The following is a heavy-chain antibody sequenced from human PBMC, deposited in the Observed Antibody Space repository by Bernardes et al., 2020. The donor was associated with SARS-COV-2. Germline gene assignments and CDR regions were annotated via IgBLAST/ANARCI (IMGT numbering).Heavy chain of an antibody. D-gene: IGHD7-27*01. J-gene: IGHJ4*02. CDR3: ARALTGDPPTLDY. V-gene: IGHV4-59*01. CDR2: IYFPGSA. Sequence: SETLSLTCTISGVSMSSYYWSWIRQPPGKGLEWIGYIYFPGSARYNPSLKSRVSISVDTSKNQFSLRLTSVTAADTAVYYCARALTGDPPTLDYWGQGTLVTGSS. CDR1: GVSMSSYY.